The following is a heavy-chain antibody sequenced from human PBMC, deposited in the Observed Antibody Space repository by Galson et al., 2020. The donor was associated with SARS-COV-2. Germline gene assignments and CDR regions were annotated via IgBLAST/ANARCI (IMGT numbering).Heavy chain of an antibody. CDR3: ARPMPMYYDCGTGYDWYFDL. CDR1: AFTFSSYW. Sequence: GESLKLYCEAYAFTFSSYWLSWVRQAPGKGLEWVANINQEGSEKYYVDSVKGRFTISRDNAKNSLYLQMNSLRAEDTAVYYCARPMPMYYDCGTGYDWYFDLWGRGTLVTVSS. V-gene: IGHV3-7*01. CDR2: INQEGSEK. D-gene: IGHD3-3*01. J-gene: IGHJ2*01.